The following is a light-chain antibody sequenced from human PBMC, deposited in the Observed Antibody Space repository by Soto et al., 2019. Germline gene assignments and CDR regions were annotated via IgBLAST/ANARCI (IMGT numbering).Light chain of an antibody. CDR3: QQYNKWPLT. Sequence: EIMMTQSPGTVSASPGERATLSCRASQSVSSNLAWYQQKPGQAPRLLIYAVSTRATGIPARFSGSGSGTEFTLTISSLQSEDSAVYYCQQYNKWPLTFGQGTKVEIK. CDR2: AVS. V-gene: IGKV3-15*01. CDR1: QSVSSN. J-gene: IGKJ1*01.